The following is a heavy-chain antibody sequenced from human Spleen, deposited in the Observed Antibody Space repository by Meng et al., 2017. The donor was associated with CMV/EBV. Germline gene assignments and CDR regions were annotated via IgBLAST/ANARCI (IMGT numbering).Heavy chain of an antibody. D-gene: IGHD3-10*02. CDR3: ARGVRAIPGVRLGY. Sequence: ASVKVSCKASGGTFSSYAISWVRQAPGQGLEWVGWIKPKSGGTNYAQKFQGRVTITIDTSITTAYMDLSSLRPDDTAVYYCARGVRAIPGVRLGYWGQGSLVTVSS. J-gene: IGHJ4*02. CDR1: GGTFSSYA. V-gene: IGHV1-2*02. CDR2: IKPKSGGT.